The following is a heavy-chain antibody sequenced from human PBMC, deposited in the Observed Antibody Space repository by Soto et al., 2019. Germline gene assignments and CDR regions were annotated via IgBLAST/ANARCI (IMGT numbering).Heavy chain of an antibody. CDR2: IYRSGST. Sequence: PSETLSLTCAVSSGSISSSNWWSWVRQPPGKGLEWIGEIYRSGSTNYNPSLKSRVTISVDKSKNQFSLKLSSVTAADTAVYYCARDGYTLLGYCSGGSCYPGAFDIWGQGTMVTVSS. CDR3: ARDGYTLLGYCSGGSCYPGAFDI. V-gene: IGHV4-4*02. CDR1: SGSISSSNW. D-gene: IGHD2-15*01. J-gene: IGHJ3*02.